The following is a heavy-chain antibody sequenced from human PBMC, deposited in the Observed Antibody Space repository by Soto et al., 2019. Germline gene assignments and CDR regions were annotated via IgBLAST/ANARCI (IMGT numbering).Heavy chain of an antibody. D-gene: IGHD3-10*01. V-gene: IGHV1-18*01. CDR2: ISDYNGNT. J-gene: IGHJ6*02. CDR1: GYTFSNFG. CDR3: AREGYYSGSGTYSPPRYYGMDV. Sequence: QVQLVQSGAEVRKPGASVKVSCKASGYTFSNFGLSWVRQAPGQGLEWMGWISDYNGNTHYAQKFQGRLIMTTGTSTRTVYVELRSLTSDDTAVYFCAREGYYSGSGTYSPPRYYGMDVWGPGTTVTVSS.